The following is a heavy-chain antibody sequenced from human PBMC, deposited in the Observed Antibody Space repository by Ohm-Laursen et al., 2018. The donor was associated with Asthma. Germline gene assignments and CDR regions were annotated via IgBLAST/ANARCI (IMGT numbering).Heavy chain of an antibody. Sequence: SLRLSCAASGFTFNKHHMTWVRQAPGKGLEWVSAIDGSGGRTYYADSVKGRFTISRDNAKNLVYLQMDSLRVDDTALYYCARIGPEWELPGREYSLIHWGQGTLVTVSS. J-gene: IGHJ1*01. CDR2: IDGSGGRT. V-gene: IGHV3-23*01. CDR1: GFTFNKHH. D-gene: IGHD1-26*01. CDR3: ARIGPEWELPGREYSLIH.